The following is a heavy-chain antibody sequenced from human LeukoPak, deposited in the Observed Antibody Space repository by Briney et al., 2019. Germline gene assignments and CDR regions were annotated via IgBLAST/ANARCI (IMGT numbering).Heavy chain of an antibody. V-gene: IGHV3-53*01. CDR1: GFTVSSNY. Sequence: GGSLRLSCAASGFTVSSNYMSWVRQAPGKGLEWVSAIYSGGSTYYADSVKGRFTISRDNSKNTLYLQMNSLRAEDTAVYYCARDRRRRRWAHYYYYYGMDVWGQGTTVTVSS. CDR2: IYSGGST. CDR3: ARDRRRRRWAHYYYYYGMDV. D-gene: IGHD1-26*01. J-gene: IGHJ6*02.